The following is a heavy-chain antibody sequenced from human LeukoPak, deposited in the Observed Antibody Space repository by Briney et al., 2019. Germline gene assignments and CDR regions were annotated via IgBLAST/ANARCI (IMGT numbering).Heavy chain of an antibody. J-gene: IGHJ5*02. Sequence: PGGSLRLSRAASGFTFSSYSMNWVRQAPGKGLEWVSSISSSSSYIYYADSVKGRFTISRDNAKNSLYLQMNSLRAEDTAVYYCARAPPIYSSSPWFDPWGQGTLVTVSS. V-gene: IGHV3-21*01. CDR2: ISSSSSYI. CDR3: ARAPPIYSSSPWFDP. D-gene: IGHD6-6*01. CDR1: GFTFSSYS.